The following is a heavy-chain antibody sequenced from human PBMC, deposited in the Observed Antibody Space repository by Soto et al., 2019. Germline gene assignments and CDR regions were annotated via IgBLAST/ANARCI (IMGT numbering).Heavy chain of an antibody. Sequence: TLSLTCAVSGGSISSGGYSWSWIRQPPGKGLEWIGYIYHSGSTYYNPSLKSRVTISVDRSKNQFSLKLSSVTAADTAVYYCARAVVPAAIGGNWFDPWGQGTLGTVSS. V-gene: IGHV4-30-2*01. J-gene: IGHJ5*02. CDR3: ARAVVPAAIGGNWFDP. CDR2: IYHSGST. CDR1: GGSISSGGYS. D-gene: IGHD2-2*02.